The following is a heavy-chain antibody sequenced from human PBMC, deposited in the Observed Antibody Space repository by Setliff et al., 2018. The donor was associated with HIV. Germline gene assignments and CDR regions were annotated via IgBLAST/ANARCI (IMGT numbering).Heavy chain of an antibody. Sequence: PGGSLRLSCATSGFSFGNLAMNWVRQAPGKGLEWVSYITSNEVRIYYADSVRGRFTISRNNAKNSLFLQMNSLTAEDTAVYYCVRSVEYGFDTWGQGTMVTVSS. D-gene: IGHD2-8*02. V-gene: IGHV3-48*04. J-gene: IGHJ3*02. CDR1: GFSFGNLA. CDR2: ITSNEVRI. CDR3: VRSVEYGFDT.